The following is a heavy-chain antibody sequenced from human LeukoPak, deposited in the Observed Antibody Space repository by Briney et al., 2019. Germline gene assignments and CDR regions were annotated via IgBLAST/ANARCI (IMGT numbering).Heavy chain of an antibody. CDR3: AKDYYYDSSGLSNY. D-gene: IGHD3-22*01. J-gene: IGHJ4*02. Sequence: GGSLRLSCAASGFTFDDYAMHWVRQAPGKGLEWVSGISWNSGSIGYADSVKGRFTISRDNAENSLYLQMNSLRAEDTALYYCAKDYYYDSSGLSNYWGQGTLVTVSS. CDR2: ISWNSGSI. CDR1: GFTFDDYA. V-gene: IGHV3-9*01.